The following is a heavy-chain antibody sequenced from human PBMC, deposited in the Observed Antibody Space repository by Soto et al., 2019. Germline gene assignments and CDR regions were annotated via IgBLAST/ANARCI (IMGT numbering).Heavy chain of an antibody. CDR2: ISYDGSNK. V-gene: IGHV3-30-3*01. CDR1: GFTFSSYA. CDR3: ARDGAIAAAGTDRRPRNNNFDS. Sequence: GGSLRLSCAASGFTFSSYAMHWVRQAPGKGLEWVAVISYDGSNKYYADSVKGRFTISRDNSKNTLYLQMNSLRAEDTAVYYCARDGAIAAAGTDRRPRNNNFDSWGQGTLVPVSS. D-gene: IGHD6-13*01. J-gene: IGHJ4*02.